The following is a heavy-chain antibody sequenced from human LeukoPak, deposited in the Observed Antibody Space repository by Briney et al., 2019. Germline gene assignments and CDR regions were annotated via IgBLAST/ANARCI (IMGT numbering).Heavy chain of an antibody. V-gene: IGHV3-23*01. J-gene: IGHJ6*02. CDR1: GFTFSSNA. D-gene: IGHD6-13*01. CDR2: ISDSGGTT. Sequence: GVSLRLSCAASGFTFSSNAMSWVRQAPGKGLEWVSGISDSGGTTNYADSVTGRFTISRDNARNSLYLQMNSLRAEDTAVYYCARGYSSSWSYYYYGMDVWGQGTTVTVSS. CDR3: ARGYSSSWSYYYYGMDV.